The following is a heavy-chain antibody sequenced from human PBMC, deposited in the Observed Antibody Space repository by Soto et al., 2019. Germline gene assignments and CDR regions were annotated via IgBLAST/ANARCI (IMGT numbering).Heavy chain of an antibody. CDR3: ASRHSGWYFDY. CDR1: GFIFSSYA. Sequence: EVQLLESGGGLVQPGGSLRLSCAASGFIFSSYAMSWVRQAPGKGLEWVAAISGSGGSTYNADSVKGRFTISRDNSKNTLYLQVNSLRAEDTAVYYCASRHSGWYFDYWGQGTLVTVSS. CDR2: ISGSGGST. D-gene: IGHD6-19*01. V-gene: IGHV3-23*01. J-gene: IGHJ4*02.